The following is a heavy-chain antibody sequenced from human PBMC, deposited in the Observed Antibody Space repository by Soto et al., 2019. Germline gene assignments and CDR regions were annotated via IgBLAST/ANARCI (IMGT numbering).Heavy chain of an antibody. CDR3: ASFDSVYPYYIYY. J-gene: IGHJ4*02. CDR1: GYTLTELS. CDR2: FDPEDGET. Sequence: ASVKVSCKVSGYTLTELSMHWVRQAPGKGLEWMGGFDPEDGETIYAQKFQGRVTMTEVTSTDTAYMELSSLRSEDMVVYYCASFDSVYPYYIYYRGQRAPVTVSS. D-gene: IGHD3-22*01. V-gene: IGHV1-24*01.